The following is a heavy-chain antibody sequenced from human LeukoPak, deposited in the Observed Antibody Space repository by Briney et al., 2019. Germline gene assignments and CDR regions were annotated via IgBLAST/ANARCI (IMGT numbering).Heavy chain of an antibody. CDR3: ARDYGWFGESDAFDI. Sequence: GASVKVSCKASGYTFTGYYMHWVRQAPGQGLEWMGWINPNSGGTNYAQKFQGRVTMTRDTSISTAYMELSRLRSDDTAVYYCARDYGWFGESDAFDIWGQGTMVTVSS. CDR1: GYTFTGYY. J-gene: IGHJ3*02. D-gene: IGHD3-10*01. CDR2: INPNSGGT. V-gene: IGHV1-2*02.